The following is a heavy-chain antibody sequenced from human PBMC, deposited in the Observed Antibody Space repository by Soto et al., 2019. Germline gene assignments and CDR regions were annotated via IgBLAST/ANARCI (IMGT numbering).Heavy chain of an antibody. Sequence: ASVQVSCKTSGYAFPHYVINWVRQAPGHGLEWMGFSTHTGNTNYAQNFQGRVVLTTDTSTSTAYMEVTSLRSDDTAVYYCARSGKDTGDYW. CDR3: ARSGKDTGDY. D-gene: IGHD1-26*01. J-gene: IGHJ4*01. V-gene: IGHV1-18*01. CDR1: GYAFPHYV. CDR2: STHTGNT.